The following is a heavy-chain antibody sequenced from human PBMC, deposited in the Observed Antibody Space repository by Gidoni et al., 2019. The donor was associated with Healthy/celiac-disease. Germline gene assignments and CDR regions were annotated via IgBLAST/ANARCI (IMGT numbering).Heavy chain of an antibody. CDR3: ARDHIDDILTGLGAFDI. CDR2: ISSSSSYI. J-gene: IGHJ3*02. D-gene: IGHD3-9*01. CDR1: GFTLSSYS. V-gene: IGHV3-21*01. Sequence: EVQLVESGGGLVKPGGSLRLSCAASGFTLSSYSMNWVRQAPGTGLEWVSSISSSSSYIYYADSVKGRFTISRDNAKNSLYLQMNSLRAEDTAVYYCARDHIDDILTGLGAFDIWGQGTMVTVSS.